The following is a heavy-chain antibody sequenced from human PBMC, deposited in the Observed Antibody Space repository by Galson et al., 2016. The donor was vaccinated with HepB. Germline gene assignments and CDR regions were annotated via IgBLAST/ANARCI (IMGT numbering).Heavy chain of an antibody. CDR3: TTPTTGE. J-gene: IGHJ4*02. D-gene: IGHD3-16*01. V-gene: IGHV3-15*01. CDR1: GFTFTNAW. Sequence: SLRLSCAASGFTFTNAWMSWVRQAPGKGLEWVGRIKSKTDGGSIEYSAVVKGRFTISRDVSKNTLYLHMTSLRTDDTAMYYCTTPTTGEWGQGTLVTVS. CDR2: IKSKTDGGSI.